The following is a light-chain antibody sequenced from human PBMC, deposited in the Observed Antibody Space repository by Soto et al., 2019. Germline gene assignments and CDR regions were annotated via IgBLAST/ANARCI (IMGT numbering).Light chain of an antibody. Sequence: QSVLTQPASVSGSPGQSITISCTGTSSYVGAYNYVSWYQQYPGNAPKLMIYEVKNRPSGVSNRFSCSRSGSTASLTISGLQAEDEPEYYCSSYTTNSTGGYVFGNGTKLTVL. V-gene: IGLV2-14*01. J-gene: IGLJ1*01. CDR2: EVK. CDR1: SSYVGAYNY. CDR3: SSYTTNSTGGYV.